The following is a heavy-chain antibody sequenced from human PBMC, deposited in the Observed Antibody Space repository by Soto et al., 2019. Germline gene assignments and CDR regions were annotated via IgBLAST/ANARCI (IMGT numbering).Heavy chain of an antibody. CDR3: ATGAAGVAAHVI. CDR1: GYTFTSFG. D-gene: IGHD6-13*01. V-gene: IGHV1-18*01. CDR2: INAYNGNT. J-gene: IGHJ4*02. Sequence: GASVKVSCKASGYTFTSFGVNWVRQAPGQGLEWMGWINAYNGNTNYAQKFQGRVTMTADTATSTAYMEVRSLRSDDTAVYYRATGAAGVAAHVIWSQGTLVTVSS.